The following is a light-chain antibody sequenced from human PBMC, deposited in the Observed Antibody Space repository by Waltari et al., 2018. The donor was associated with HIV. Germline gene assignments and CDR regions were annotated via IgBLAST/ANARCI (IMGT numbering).Light chain of an antibody. J-gene: IGLJ1*01. CDR1: TSNLGNNY. V-gene: IGLV1-51*01. CDR2: DNE. CDR3: GTWDSSLNLYV. Sequence: QSVLTQPPSVSAAPGQKVSFSCSGGTSNLGNNYVSWYQQLPGSAPRLLIYDNEKRPSGIPDRFSASKAGMSATLDITGLQIVDEADYYCGTWDSSLNLYVFGPGTTVAVL.